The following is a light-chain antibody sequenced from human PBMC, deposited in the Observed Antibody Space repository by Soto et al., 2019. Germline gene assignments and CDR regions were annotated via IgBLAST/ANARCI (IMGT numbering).Light chain of an antibody. CDR1: QNVNMN. J-gene: IGKJ3*01. CDR3: QHYGSSPPIT. Sequence: EIVVSQSPATLSVSPGERATLSCRASQNVNMNLAWYQQKLGQAPRLLIYGASSRATGIPDRFSGSGSGTDFTLTISRLEPEDFAVYYCQHYGSSPPITFGPGTKVAIK. CDR2: GAS. V-gene: IGKV3-20*01.